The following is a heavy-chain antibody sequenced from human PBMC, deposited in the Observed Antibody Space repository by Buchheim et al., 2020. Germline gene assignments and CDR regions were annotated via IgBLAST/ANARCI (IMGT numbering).Heavy chain of an antibody. CDR1: GFTFSSYA. Sequence: EVQLLESGGGLVQPGGSLRLSCAASGFTFSSYAMSWVRQAPGKGLEWVSAISGSGGSTYYADSVKGRFTISRDNSKNTLYLQMNSLRAEDTAVYYCAKHIYDILTGYFIGPRDHYFDYWGQGTL. CDR3: AKHIYDILTGYFIGPRDHYFDY. V-gene: IGHV3-23*01. CDR2: ISGSGGST. D-gene: IGHD3-9*01. J-gene: IGHJ4*02.